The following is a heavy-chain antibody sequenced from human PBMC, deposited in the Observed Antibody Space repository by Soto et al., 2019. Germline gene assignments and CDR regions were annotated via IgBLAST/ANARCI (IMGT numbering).Heavy chain of an antibody. J-gene: IGHJ4*02. V-gene: IGHV2-5*02. Sequence: QITLKESGPTLVKPTQTLTLTCTFSGFSLSTSGVGVGWIRQPPGKALEWLALIYWDDDKRYSPSLKSRLTITKDTSKHQVVLTMTNMDPVDTATYYCAHKGYGDPFDYWGQGTLVTVSS. CDR3: AHKGYGDPFDY. CDR1: GFSLSTSGVG. D-gene: IGHD4-17*01. CDR2: IYWDDDK.